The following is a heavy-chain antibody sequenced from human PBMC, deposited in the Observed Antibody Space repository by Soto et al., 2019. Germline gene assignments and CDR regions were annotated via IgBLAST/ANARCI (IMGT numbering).Heavy chain of an antibody. J-gene: IGHJ4*02. D-gene: IGHD2-15*01. V-gene: IGHV4-39*01. Sequence: SETLSLTCTVSGGSINNGDYFWGWIRQPPGKGLERIGSVYHSGTTNYNPSLKSRVTISVDTSKNQFSLNLRSVTAADTAVYYCAKVVVGAPRHPDFDSWGQGTLVTVS. CDR2: VYHSGTT. CDR3: AKVVVGAPRHPDFDS. CDR1: GGSINNGDYF.